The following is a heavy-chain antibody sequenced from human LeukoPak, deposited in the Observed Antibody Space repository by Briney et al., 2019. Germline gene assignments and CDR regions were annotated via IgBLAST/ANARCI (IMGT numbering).Heavy chain of an antibody. J-gene: IGHJ4*02. CDR2: IKQDGSEK. CDR3: AGSFDY. CDR1: GFTFSSYW. V-gene: IGHV3-7*01. Sequence: GGSLRLSCAASGFTFSSYWVSWVRQAPGKGLEWVANIKQDGSEKYYVDSVKGRFTISRDNAKNSLYLQMNSLRAEDTAVYYCAGSFDYWGQGTLVTVSS.